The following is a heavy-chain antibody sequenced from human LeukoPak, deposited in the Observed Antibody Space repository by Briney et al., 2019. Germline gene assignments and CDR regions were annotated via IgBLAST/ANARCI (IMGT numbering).Heavy chain of an antibody. D-gene: IGHD5-12*01. V-gene: IGHV3-30*04. J-gene: IGHJ4*02. CDR1: GFTFSSYA. CDR2: ISYDGSNK. Sequence: GGSLRLSCAASGFTFSSYAMHWVRRAPGKGLEWVAVISYDGSNKYYADSVKGRFTISRDNAKNSLYLQMNSLRAEDTAVYYCARDRRGYSGYDPMYHFDYWGQGTLATVSS. CDR3: ARDRRGYSGYDPMYHFDY.